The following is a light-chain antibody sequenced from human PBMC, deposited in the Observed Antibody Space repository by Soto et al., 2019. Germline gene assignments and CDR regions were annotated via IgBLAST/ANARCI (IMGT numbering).Light chain of an antibody. CDR2: DIS. CDR3: QQYNNWPS. CDR1: QSVTTY. V-gene: IGKV3-11*01. J-gene: IGKJ5*01. Sequence: EVVLTQSPGTLSLSPGERASLSCRASQSVTTYLAWYQQKPGQAPRLLIYDISNRATGVPARFSGSGSETEFTLTIRSLQSEDFAVYFCQQYNNWPSFGQGTRLEIK.